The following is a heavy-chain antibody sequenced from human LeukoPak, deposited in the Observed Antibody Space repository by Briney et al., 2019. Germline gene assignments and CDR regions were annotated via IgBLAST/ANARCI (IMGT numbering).Heavy chain of an antibody. Sequence: ASVKVSCKASGYTFTSYDINWVRQATGQGLEWMGWMNPNSGNTGYAQKFQGRVTMTRNTSISTAYMGLSSLRSEDTAVYYCARQHIAAADYYYGMDVWGQGTTVTVSS. CDR2: MNPNSGNT. D-gene: IGHD6-13*01. CDR1: GYTFTSYD. V-gene: IGHV1-8*01. CDR3: ARQHIAAADYYYGMDV. J-gene: IGHJ6*02.